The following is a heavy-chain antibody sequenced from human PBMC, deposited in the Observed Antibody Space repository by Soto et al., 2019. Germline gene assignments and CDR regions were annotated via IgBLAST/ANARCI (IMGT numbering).Heavy chain of an antibody. J-gene: IGHJ4*02. CDR1: GGSISSYY. CDR3: ARTYGGYYDY. V-gene: IGHV4-59*01. D-gene: IGHD2-8*01. CDR2: IYYSGST. Sequence: PSETLSLTCTVSGGSISSYYWSLIRQPPGKGLEWIGYIYYSGSTNYNPSLKSRVTISVDTSKNQFSLKLSSVTAADTAVYYCARTYGGYYDYWGQGTLVTVSS.